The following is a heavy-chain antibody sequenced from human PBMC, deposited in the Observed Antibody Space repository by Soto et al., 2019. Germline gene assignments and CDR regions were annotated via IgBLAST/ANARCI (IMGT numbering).Heavy chain of an antibody. Sequence: GESLKISCKGSGYSFTSYWISWVRQMPGKCLEWMGIIYPGDSDTIYSPSFQGQVTISADKSISTAYLQWSSLKASDTAMYYCARSTYYXTLSGFFGYWGQGTLVTVSS. V-gene: IGHV5-51*01. CDR3: ARSTYYXTLSGFFGY. CDR2: IYPGDSDT. J-gene: IGHJ4*02. D-gene: IGHD3-9*01. CDR1: GYSFTSYW.